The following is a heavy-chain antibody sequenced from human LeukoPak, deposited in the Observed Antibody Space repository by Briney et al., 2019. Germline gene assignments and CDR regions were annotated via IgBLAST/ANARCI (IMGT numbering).Heavy chain of an antibody. D-gene: IGHD1-1*01. CDR2: IKQDGSEK. CDR3: ARWGLYNWNSLDY. CDR1: GFTLSSYW. J-gene: IGHJ4*02. V-gene: IGHV3-7*01. Sequence: PGGSLRLSCAASGFTLSSYWMNWVRQAPGKGLEGGANIKQDGSEKYYVDSVKGRFTISRDNAKNSLYLQMNSLRAEDTAVYYCARWGLYNWNSLDYWGQGTLVTVSS.